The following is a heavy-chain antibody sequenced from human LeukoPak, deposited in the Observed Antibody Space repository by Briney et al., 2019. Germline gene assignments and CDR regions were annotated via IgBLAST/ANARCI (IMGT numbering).Heavy chain of an antibody. CDR2: ISSSSSYI. Sequence: GGSLRLSCAASGFTFSSYSMNWVRQAPGKGLEWVSSISSSSSYIYYADSVKGRFTISRDNAKNSLYLQMNSLRAEDTAVYYCARDRYCSSTSCPNYYGMDDWAKGPRSPSP. J-gene: IGHJ6*02. V-gene: IGHV3-21*01. CDR3: ARDRYCSSTSCPNYYGMDD. D-gene: IGHD2-2*01. CDR1: GFTFSSYS.